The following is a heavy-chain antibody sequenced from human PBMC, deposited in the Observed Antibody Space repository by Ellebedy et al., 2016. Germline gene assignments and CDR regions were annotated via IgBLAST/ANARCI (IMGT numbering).Heavy chain of an antibody. CDR3: ARDLERGYDILTGYYKDYWYFDL. CDR2: IKQDGSEK. J-gene: IGHJ2*01. V-gene: IGHV3-7*01. Sequence: GGSLRLXXAASGFTFSSYWMSWVRQAPGKGLEWVANIKQDGSEKYYVDSVKGRFTISRDNAKNSLYLQMNSLRAEDTAVYYCARDLERGYDILTGYYKDYWYFDLWGRGTLVTVSS. CDR1: GFTFSSYW. D-gene: IGHD3-9*01.